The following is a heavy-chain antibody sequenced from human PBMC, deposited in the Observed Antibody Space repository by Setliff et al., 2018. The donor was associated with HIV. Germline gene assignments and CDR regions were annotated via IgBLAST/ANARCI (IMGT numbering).Heavy chain of an antibody. CDR2: ISSSSSTI. V-gene: IGHV3-48*01. CDR1: GFTFGDFC. D-gene: IGHD6-13*01. CDR3: ARSRAAGFDY. Sequence: GGSLRLSCETSGFTFGDFCMNWVRQAPGKGLEWISYISSSSSTIYYADSVKGRFTISRDNAKNSLYLQMNSLRAEDTAVYYCARSRAAGFDYWGQGTLVTVSS. J-gene: IGHJ4*02.